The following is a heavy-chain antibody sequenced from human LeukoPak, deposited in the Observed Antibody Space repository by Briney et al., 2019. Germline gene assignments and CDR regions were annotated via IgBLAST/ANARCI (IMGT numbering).Heavy chain of an antibody. CDR3: ARDYDYIWGSYFGY. D-gene: IGHD3-16*01. CDR1: GFTVRNNY. V-gene: IGHV3-53*01. Sequence: GGSLRLSCAASGFTVRNNYVSWVRQAPGKGLEWVSFIYSGGSTHYADSVKGRFTISRDNSKNTVYLQMNSRRAEDTAVYYCARDYDYIWGSYFGYWGQGTLVTVSS. J-gene: IGHJ4*02. CDR2: IYSGGST.